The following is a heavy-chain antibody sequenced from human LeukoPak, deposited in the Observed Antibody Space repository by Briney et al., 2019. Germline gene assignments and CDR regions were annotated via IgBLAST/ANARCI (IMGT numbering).Heavy chain of an antibody. D-gene: IGHD3-10*01. V-gene: IGHV3-7*01. CDR1: GFTFSSYW. J-gene: IGHJ3*02. CDR2: IKQDGSEK. CDR3: AKANSGSYTDDAFDI. Sequence: PGGSLRLSCAASGFTFSSYWMSWVRQAPGKGLEWVANIKQDGSEKYYVDSVKGRFTISRDNAKNSLYLQMNSLRAEDTAVYYCAKANSGSYTDDAFDIWGQGTMVTVSS.